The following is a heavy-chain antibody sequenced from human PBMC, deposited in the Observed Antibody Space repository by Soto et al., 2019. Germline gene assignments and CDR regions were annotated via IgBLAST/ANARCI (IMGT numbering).Heavy chain of an antibody. J-gene: IGHJ4*02. CDR2: ITRTSDDT. Sequence: GGSLRLSCAASGFTFSGCAMSWVRQAPGKGLEWVSTITRTSDDTYNADSVKGRLTISRDNSKNTLYLQMTSLRAEDTAVYYCVRDYGGDWLFDYWGQGTLVTVSS. D-gene: IGHD2-21*02. CDR1: GFTFSGCA. V-gene: IGHV3-23*01. CDR3: VRDYGGDWLFDY.